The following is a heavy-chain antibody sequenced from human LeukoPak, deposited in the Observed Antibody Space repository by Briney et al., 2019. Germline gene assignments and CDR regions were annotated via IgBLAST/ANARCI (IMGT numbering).Heavy chain of an antibody. CDR3: ASGSGSGYYYFVY. V-gene: IGHV3-20*04. D-gene: IGHD3-22*01. CDR1: GFTFDDYG. J-gene: IGHJ4*02. CDR2: INWNGGST. Sequence: PGGSLRLSCAASGFTFDDYGMSWVRQAPGKGLEWVSGINWNGGSTGYADSVKDRFTISRDNAKNSLYLQMNSLRAEDTALYYCASGSGSGYYYFVYWGQGTLVTVSS.